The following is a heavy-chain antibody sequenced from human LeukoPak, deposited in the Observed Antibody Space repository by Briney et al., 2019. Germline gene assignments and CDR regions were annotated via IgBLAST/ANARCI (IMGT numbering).Heavy chain of an antibody. CDR2: INPNSGGT. V-gene: IGHV1-2*02. J-gene: IGHJ5*02. CDR1: GYTFTGYY. D-gene: IGHD2-2*01. Sequence: GASVKVSCKASGYTFTGYYMHWVRQAPGQGLEWMGWINPNSGGTNYAQEFQGRVTMTRDTSISTAYMELSRLRSDDTAVYYCARGACRGTSCKGWFDPWGQGTLVTVSS. CDR3: ARGACRGTSCKGWFDP.